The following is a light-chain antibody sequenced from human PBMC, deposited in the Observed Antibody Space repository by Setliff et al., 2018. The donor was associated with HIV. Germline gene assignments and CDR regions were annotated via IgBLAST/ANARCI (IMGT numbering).Light chain of an antibody. V-gene: IGLV2-14*01. CDR1: SSDVGGYNY. Sequence: QSALAQPASVSGSPGQSITISCTGTSSDVGGYNYVSWYQHHPGKAPKLMIYEVSNRPSGVSNRFSRSKSGNTASLTISGLQAEDEADYYCSSYTTDSGVFGTGTKVTVL. CDR3: SSYTTDSGV. J-gene: IGLJ1*01. CDR2: EVS.